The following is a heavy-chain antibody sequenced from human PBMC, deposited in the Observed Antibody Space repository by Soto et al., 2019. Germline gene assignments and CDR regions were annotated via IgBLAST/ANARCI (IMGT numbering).Heavy chain of an antibody. Sequence: EVQLVESGGGLVKPGGSLRLSCAASGFTFSSYSMNWVRQAPGKGLEWVSSISSSSSYIYYADSVKGRFTISRDNAKNSLYLQRNSLRDEDTAVYYCARENSYGPNDAFDIWGQGTMVTVSS. CDR2: ISSSSSYI. V-gene: IGHV3-21*01. CDR3: ARENSYGPNDAFDI. J-gene: IGHJ3*02. CDR1: GFTFSSYS. D-gene: IGHD5-18*01.